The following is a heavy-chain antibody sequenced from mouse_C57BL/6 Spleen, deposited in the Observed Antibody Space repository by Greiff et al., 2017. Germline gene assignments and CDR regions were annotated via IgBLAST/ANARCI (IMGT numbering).Heavy chain of an antibody. V-gene: IGHV1-18*01. CDR2: INPNNGGT. CDR3: ARRGYYYGSYWYFDV. D-gene: IGHD1-1*01. CDR1: GYTFTDYN. Sequence: EVQLQQSGPELVKPGASVKIPCKASGYTFTDYNMDWVKQSHGKSLEWIGDINPNNGGTIYNQKFKGKATLTVDKSSSTAYMELRSLTSEDTAVYYCARRGYYYGSYWYFDVWGTGTTVTVSS. J-gene: IGHJ1*03.